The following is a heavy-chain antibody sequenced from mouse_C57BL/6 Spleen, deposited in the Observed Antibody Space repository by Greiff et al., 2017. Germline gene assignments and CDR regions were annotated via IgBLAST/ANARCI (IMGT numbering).Heavy chain of an antibody. D-gene: IGHD1-1*01. CDR2: IDPSDSET. V-gene: IGHV1-52*01. Sequence: QVQLQQPGAELVRPGSSVKLSCKASGYTFTSYWMHWVKQRPIQGLEWIGNIDPSDSETHYNQKFKDKATLTVDKSSSTAYMQLSSLTSEDSAVYYCARIPPITTVVATYWYFDVWGTGTTVTVSS. CDR3: ARIPPITTVVATYWYFDV. J-gene: IGHJ1*03. CDR1: GYTFTSYW.